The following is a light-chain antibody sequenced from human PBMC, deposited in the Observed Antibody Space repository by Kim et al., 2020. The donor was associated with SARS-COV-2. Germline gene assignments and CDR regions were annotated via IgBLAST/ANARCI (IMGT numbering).Light chain of an antibody. CDR3: QAWDSSFVI. Sequence: VSPGQTASITCSENEWRNQYSSWYQQKPGPSPVLVIYQNTKRPSGIPGRFSGSNSGNTATLTISGTQAKDEADYYCQAWDSSFVIFGGGTQLTVL. V-gene: IGLV3-1*01. CDR2: QNT. J-gene: IGLJ2*01. CDR1: EWRNQY.